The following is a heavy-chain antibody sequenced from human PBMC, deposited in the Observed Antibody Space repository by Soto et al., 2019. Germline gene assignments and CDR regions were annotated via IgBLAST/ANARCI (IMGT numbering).Heavy chain of an antibody. CDR2: IIPILGIA. Sequence: QVQLVQSGAEVKKPGSSVKVSCKASGGTFSSYTISWVRQAPGQGLEWMGRIIPILGIANYAQKFQGRVTITAEKSTSTAYMELSRLRCEGTAVYYCARGVRFLEWLLSVDYYYYCMDVWGKGTTVTVSS. CDR3: ARGVRFLEWLLSVDYYYYCMDV. CDR1: GGTFSSYT. D-gene: IGHD3-3*01. J-gene: IGHJ6*03. V-gene: IGHV1-69*02.